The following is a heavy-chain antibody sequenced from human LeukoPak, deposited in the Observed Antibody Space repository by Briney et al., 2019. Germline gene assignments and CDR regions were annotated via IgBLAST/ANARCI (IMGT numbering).Heavy chain of an antibody. J-gene: IGHJ4*02. CDR3: TTDRCSSTSCYQVFDY. CDR1: GFTFSNAW. D-gene: IGHD2-2*01. V-gene: IGHV3-15*01. CDR2: IKSKTDGGTT. Sequence: GGSLRLSCAASGFTFSNAWMSWVRQAPGKGLEWVGRIKSKTDGGTTDYAAPVKGRFTISRDDSKNTLYLQMNSLKTEDTAVYYCTTDRCSSTSCYQVFDYWGQGTLVTVSS.